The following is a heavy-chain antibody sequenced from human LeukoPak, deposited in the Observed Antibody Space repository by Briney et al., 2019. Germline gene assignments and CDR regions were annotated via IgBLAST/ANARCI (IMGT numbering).Heavy chain of an antibody. J-gene: IGHJ5*02. Sequence: PGGSLRLSCAASGFTFSSYAMSWVRQAPGKGLEWVSAISESGVSTYYADSVKGRFTVSRDNSDNTLYLQMNSLRAEDTAVYYCARLRSGGFDPWGQGTLVTVSS. CDR2: ISESGVST. V-gene: IGHV3-23*01. CDR1: GFTFSSYA. D-gene: IGHD1-1*01. CDR3: ARLRSGGFDP.